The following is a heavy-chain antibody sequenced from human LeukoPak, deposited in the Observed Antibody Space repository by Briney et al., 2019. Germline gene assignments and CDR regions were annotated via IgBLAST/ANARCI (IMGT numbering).Heavy chain of an antibody. CDR2: IKKDGSEK. CDR3: ASFNFGSGSHDH. Sequence: GGSLRLSCAASAFPFRSYWMHWVRQAPGKGLEWVANIKKDGSEKYYVDSVKGRFTISRDNAKKSLYLQMDSLRAEDTAVFYCASFNFGSGSHDHWGQGTLVSVSS. D-gene: IGHD3-10*01. V-gene: IGHV3-7*02. J-gene: IGHJ4*02. CDR1: AFPFRSYW.